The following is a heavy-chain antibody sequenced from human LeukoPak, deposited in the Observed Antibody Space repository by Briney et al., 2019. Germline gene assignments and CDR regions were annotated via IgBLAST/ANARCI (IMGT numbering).Heavy chain of an antibody. V-gene: IGHV3-7*03. Sequence: GGSLRLSCAASGFTFSSYWMSWVRQAPGKGLEWVANIKQDGSEKYYVDSVKGRFTISRDNAKNSLYLQMNSLRAEDTALYCCAKGSGKWRDYSFDYWGQGILVTVSS. CDR2: IKQDGSEK. J-gene: IGHJ4*02. CDR1: GFTFSSYW. D-gene: IGHD5-12*01. CDR3: AKGSGKWRDYSFDY.